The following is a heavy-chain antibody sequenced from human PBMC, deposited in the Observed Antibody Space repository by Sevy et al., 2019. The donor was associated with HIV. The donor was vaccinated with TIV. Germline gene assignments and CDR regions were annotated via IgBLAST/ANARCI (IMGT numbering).Heavy chain of an antibody. CDR2: ISWNSGSI. CDR1: GFTFDDYA. D-gene: IGHD5-18*01. CDR3: AKDIPPGYSYGPRYFGL. Sequence: GGSLRLSCAASGFTFDDYAMHWVRQAPGKGLEWVSGISWNSGSIGYADSVKGRFTISRDNAKNSLYLQMNSLRAEDTALYYCAKDIPPGYSYGPRYFGLWGRGTLVTVSS. J-gene: IGHJ2*01. V-gene: IGHV3-9*01.